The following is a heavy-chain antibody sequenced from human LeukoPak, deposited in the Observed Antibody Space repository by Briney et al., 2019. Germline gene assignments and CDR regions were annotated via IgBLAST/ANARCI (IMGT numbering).Heavy chain of an antibody. CDR1: NGSISIYY. V-gene: IGHV4-4*07. CDR3: ARGRSSGWYNVGYFDY. Sequence: SETLSLTCTVSNGSISIYYWSWVRQPAGKGLEWIGRISASGSTSYNPSLKSRVTMSLDTSKNQFSLKLSSVTAADTAVYYCARGRSSGWYNVGYFDYWGQGTLVTVSS. CDR2: ISASGST. J-gene: IGHJ4*02. D-gene: IGHD6-19*01.